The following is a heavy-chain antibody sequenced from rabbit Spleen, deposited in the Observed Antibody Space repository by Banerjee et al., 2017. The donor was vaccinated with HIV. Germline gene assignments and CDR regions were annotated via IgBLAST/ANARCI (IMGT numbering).Heavy chain of an antibody. CDR2: IDAGSSGFT. D-gene: IGHD2-1*01. CDR1: GFSLTSSYY. J-gene: IGHJ4*01. Sequence: EESGGDLVKPGASLTLTCTASGFSLTSSYYMCWVRQAPGKGLEWIACIDAGSSGFTYHASWAKGRFTISKTSSTTVTLQMTSLAAADTATYFCARGSATMTLVITGFYLSLWGPGTLVTVS. V-gene: IGHV1S40*01. CDR3: ARGSATMTLVITGFYLSL.